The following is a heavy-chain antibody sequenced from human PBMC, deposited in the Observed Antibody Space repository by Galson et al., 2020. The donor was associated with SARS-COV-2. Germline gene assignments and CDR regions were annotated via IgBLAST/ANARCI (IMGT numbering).Heavy chain of an antibody. V-gene: IGHV3-48*01. CDR1: GFTFSSYS. Sequence: GGSLRLSCAASGFTFSSYSMNWVRQAPGKGLEWVSYISSSSSTIYYADSVKGRFTISRDNAKNSLYLQMNSLRAEDTAVYYCARTSTALGPKAFDIWCQGTMVTVSS. CDR3: ARTSTALGPKAFDI. CDR2: ISSSSSTI. D-gene: IGHD2-21*02. J-gene: IGHJ3*02.